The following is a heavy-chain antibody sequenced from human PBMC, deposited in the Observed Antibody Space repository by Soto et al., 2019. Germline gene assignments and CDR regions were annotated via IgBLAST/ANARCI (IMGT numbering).Heavy chain of an antibody. D-gene: IGHD3-22*01. CDR2: ISAYNGNT. CDR1: GYTFTSYG. Sequence: ASVKVSCKASGYTFTSYGISWVRQAPGQGLEWMGWISAYNGNTNYAQKLQGRVTMTTEKSTSTAYMELRSLSSDDTAVYYCARDRLGYYDSSGYYNEGLYYYYGMDVWGQGTTVTVSS. CDR3: ARDRLGYYDSSGYYNEGLYYYYGMDV. J-gene: IGHJ6*02. V-gene: IGHV1-18*01.